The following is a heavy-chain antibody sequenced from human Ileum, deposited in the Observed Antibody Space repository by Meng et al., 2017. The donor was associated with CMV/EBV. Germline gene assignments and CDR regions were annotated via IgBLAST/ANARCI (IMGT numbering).Heavy chain of an antibody. D-gene: IGHD3-10*01. J-gene: IGHJ6*02. Sequence: GGSLRLSCAASGFTFSFYWMDWVRQGPGKGLVWVSHIKSDGRTTTYADSVKGRFTISRDNAKNTLYLQMNSLRVEDTGVYYCARDSPYSASGIPSPQLVRYGMDVWGQGTTVTVSS. V-gene: IGHV3-74*01. CDR2: IKSDGRTT. CDR1: GFTFSFYW. CDR3: ARDSPYSASGIPSPQLVRYGMDV.